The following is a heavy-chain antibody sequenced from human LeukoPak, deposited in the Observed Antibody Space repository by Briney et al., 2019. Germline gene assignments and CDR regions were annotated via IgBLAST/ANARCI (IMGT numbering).Heavy chain of an antibody. J-gene: IGHJ4*02. Sequence: PGGSLRLSCAASGFTFSSYWMRWVRQAPGKGLVWVSRINSDGRSTTYADSVKGRFSISRDNSKNTLYLQMNSLRVEDTAVYYCARGRDDSSAYRDLDYWGQGTLVTVSS. CDR2: INSDGRST. V-gene: IGHV3-74*01. D-gene: IGHD3-22*01. CDR1: GFTFSSYW. CDR3: ARGRDDSSAYRDLDY.